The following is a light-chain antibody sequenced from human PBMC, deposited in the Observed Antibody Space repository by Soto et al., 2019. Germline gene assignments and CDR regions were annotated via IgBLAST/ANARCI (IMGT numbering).Light chain of an antibody. V-gene: IGKV1-39*01. J-gene: IGKJ1*01. CDR3: QQSYATPRT. CDR1: QNIDNY. Sequence: DIQMTQSPSSLSASVGERVNITCRASQNIDNYLNWYQQKPGKAPNLLIYAASSLQSGVPLRFSGSGSGTEFTLTISILQPEDFATYFCQQSYATPRTFGQGTRVEIK. CDR2: AAS.